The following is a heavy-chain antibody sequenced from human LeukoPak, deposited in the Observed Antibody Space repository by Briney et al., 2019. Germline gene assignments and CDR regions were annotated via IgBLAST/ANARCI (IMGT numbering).Heavy chain of an antibody. CDR2: IASDGSST. D-gene: IGHD4-23*01. V-gene: IGHV3-74*01. CDR1: GFTFSSYW. Sequence: PGGSLRLSCAASGFTFSSYWMNWVRHAPGKGLVWVSRIASDGSSTTYADSVKGRFSISRDNAKNTLDLQMNSLRVEDTAVYYCARGRPHGNDYWGQGTLVTVSS. J-gene: IGHJ4*02. CDR3: ARGRPHGNDY.